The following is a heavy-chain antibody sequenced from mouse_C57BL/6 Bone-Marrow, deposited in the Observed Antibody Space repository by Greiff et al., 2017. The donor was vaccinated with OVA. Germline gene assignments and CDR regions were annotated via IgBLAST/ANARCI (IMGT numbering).Heavy chain of an antibody. CDR2: ISNLAYSI. V-gene: IGHV5-15*01. CDR3: ARHGAYYSNYPYAMDY. CDR1: GFTFSDYG. D-gene: IGHD2-5*01. Sequence: EVKLVESGGGLVQPGGSLKLSCAASGFTFSDYGMAWVRQAPRKGPEWVAFISNLAYSIYYADTVTGRFTISRENAKNTLYLEMSSLRSEDTAMYYCARHGAYYSNYPYAMDYWGQGTSVTVSS. J-gene: IGHJ4*01.